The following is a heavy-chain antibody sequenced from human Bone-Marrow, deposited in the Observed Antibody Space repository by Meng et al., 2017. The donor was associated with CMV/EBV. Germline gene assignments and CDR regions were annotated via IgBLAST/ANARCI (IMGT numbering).Heavy chain of an antibody. Sequence: SVKVSCKASGGTFSSYTISWVRQAPGQGLEWMGRIIPILGIANYAQKFQGRVTITADKSTSTAYMELSSLRSEDTAVYYCARDDGWGQYCSSTSCCSLGYAFNIWGQGPM. J-gene: IGHJ3*02. CDR3: ARDDGWGQYCSSTSCCSLGYAFNI. CDR1: GGTFSSYT. D-gene: IGHD2-2*01. V-gene: IGHV1-69*10. CDR2: IIPILGIA.